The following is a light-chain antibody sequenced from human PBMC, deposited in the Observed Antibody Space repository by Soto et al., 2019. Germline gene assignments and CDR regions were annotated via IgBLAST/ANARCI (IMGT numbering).Light chain of an antibody. J-gene: IGKJ4*01. V-gene: IGKV3-11*01. CDR1: QSVSSY. CDR3: QQRSTWPLT. Sequence: EMGLTQSPATLSLSAGARATLSCRASQSVSSYLAWYQQKPGQAPRLLIYDASNRATGIPARFSGSGSGTDFTLSISSLDPEDFAVYYCQQRSTWPLTFGGGTKVDIK. CDR2: DAS.